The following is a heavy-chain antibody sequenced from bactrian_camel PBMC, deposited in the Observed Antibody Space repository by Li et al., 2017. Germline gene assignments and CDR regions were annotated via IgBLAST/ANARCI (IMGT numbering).Heavy chain of an antibody. J-gene: IGHJ4*01. CDR2: IGWDGST. CDR3: AAAPPLGHCTGELRRAYEYKY. CDR1: AYTPANVR. D-gene: IGHD1*01. V-gene: IGHV3S55*01. Sequence: VQLVESGGGSVQAGGSLRLSCAFDAYTPANVRMAWFRQAPGKEREFVSTIGWDGSTNYADPVKGRFTISKDNAKNTLYLQMNTLQTEDEGTYICAAAPPLGHCTGELRRAYEYKYWGQGTQVTVS.